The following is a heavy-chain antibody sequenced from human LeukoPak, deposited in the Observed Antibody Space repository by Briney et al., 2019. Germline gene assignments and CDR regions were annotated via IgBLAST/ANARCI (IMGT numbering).Heavy chain of an antibody. Sequence: GASVKVSCKVSGYTPTELSMHWVRQAPGKGLEWMGGFDPEDGETIYAQKFQGRVTMTEDTSTDTAYMELSSLRSEDTAVYYCATDLGSYYNILTGHAFDIWGQGTMVTVSS. CDR2: FDPEDGET. D-gene: IGHD3-9*01. CDR3: ATDLGSYYNILTGHAFDI. J-gene: IGHJ3*02. V-gene: IGHV1-24*01. CDR1: GYTPTELS.